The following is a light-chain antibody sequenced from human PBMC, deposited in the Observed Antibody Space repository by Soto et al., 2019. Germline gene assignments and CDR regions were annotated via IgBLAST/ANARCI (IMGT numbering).Light chain of an antibody. CDR3: QQYTSSPLT. Sequence: DMQMAQSPSSLSVSGVDRFTITFLASQSVSTCLALYQQRPGKAPKYLIYDASTLDSGAPSRFSGSGSGTEFTLTISSLQPEDFASFYCQQYTSSPLTFGGGTKVDIK. CDR2: DAS. J-gene: IGKJ4*01. CDR1: QSVSTC. V-gene: IGKV1-5*01.